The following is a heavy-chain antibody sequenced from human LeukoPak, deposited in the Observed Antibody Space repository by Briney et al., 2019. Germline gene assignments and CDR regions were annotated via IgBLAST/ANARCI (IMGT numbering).Heavy chain of an antibody. CDR2: ISGSGGST. Sequence: GGSLRLSCAASGFTFSSYAMSWVRQAPGKGLEWVSAISGSGGSTYYADSVKGRFTISRDNSKNTLYLQMNSLRAEDTAVYYCAKDIVTVPSIADGPGYWGQGTLVTVSS. CDR1: GFTFSSYA. D-gene: IGHD6-6*01. J-gene: IGHJ4*02. CDR3: AKDIVTVPSIADGPGY. V-gene: IGHV3-23*01.